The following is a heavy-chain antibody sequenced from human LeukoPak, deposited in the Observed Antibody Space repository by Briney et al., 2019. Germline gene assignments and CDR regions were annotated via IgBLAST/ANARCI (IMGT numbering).Heavy chain of an antibody. CDR1: GFTFSSYA. Sequence: RGSLRLSCAASGFTFSSYAMHCVSQAPGKGLEWVAVISYDVSNKYYADSVKGRFTISRDNSKNTLYLQMNSLRAEDTAVYYCARDWYNPEYYYDTSGYYFPAYWGQGTLVSVSS. V-gene: IGHV3-30*01. CDR3: ARDWYNPEYYYDTSGYYFPAY. CDR2: ISYDVSNK. J-gene: IGHJ4*02. D-gene: IGHD3-22*01.